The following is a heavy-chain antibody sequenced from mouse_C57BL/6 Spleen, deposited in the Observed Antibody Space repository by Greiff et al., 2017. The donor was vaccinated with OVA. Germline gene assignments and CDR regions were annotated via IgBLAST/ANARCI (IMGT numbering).Heavy chain of an antibody. D-gene: IGHD3-2*02. CDR1: GYTFTSYW. CDR3: ARSGDSSAYFDY. Sequence: QVQLQQPGAELVKPGASVKLSCKASGYTFTSYWMQWVKQRPGQGLEWIGEIDPSDSYTNYNQKFKGKATLTVDTSSSTAYMQLSSLTSEDSAVYYCARSGDSSAYFDYWGQGTTLTVSS. CDR2: IDPSDSYT. J-gene: IGHJ2*01. V-gene: IGHV1-50*01.